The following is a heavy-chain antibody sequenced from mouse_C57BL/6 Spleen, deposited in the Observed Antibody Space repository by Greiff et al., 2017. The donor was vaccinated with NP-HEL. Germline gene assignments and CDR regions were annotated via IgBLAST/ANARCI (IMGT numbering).Heavy chain of an antibody. J-gene: IGHJ3*01. CDR3: ARGGNYDWFAY. D-gene: IGHD2-1*01. CDR2: INPSTGGT. Sequence: VQLQQSGPELVKPGASVKISCKASGYSFTGYYMNWVKQSPEKSLEWIGEINPSTGGTTYNQKFKAKAALTVDKSSSTAYMQLNSLTSEDSAVYYCARGGNYDWFAYWGQGTLVTVSA. CDR1: GYSFTGYY. V-gene: IGHV1-42*01.